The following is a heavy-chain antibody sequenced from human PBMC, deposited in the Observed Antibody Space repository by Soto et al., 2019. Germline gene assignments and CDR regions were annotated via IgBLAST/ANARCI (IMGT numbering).Heavy chain of an antibody. CDR1: GFTFGNYF. CDR2: ISSNGGRT. D-gene: IGHD3-16*01. Sequence: EVQLLESGGGLVQPGESLRLSCAASGFTFGNYFMNWVRQAPGKGLEWVSDISSNGGRTHYADSVRGRFTISRDNSRNTLYLQMSSLRAEDTALYYCAKELNWYGMDVWGQGTTVTVSS. CDR3: AKELNWYGMDV. J-gene: IGHJ6*02. V-gene: IGHV3-23*01.